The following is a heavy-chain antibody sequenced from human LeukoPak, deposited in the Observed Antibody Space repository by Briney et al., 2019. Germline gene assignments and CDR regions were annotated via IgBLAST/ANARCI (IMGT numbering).Heavy chain of an antibody. CDR2: ISAYNANT. D-gene: IGHD3-9*01. Sequence: ASVKVSCKASGYTFTNYGITWVRQAPGQGLEWMGWISAYNANTNYAQKFQGRVTMTTDTSTSTVYMELRSLRSDDTAIYYCARTDYDILTGTRMDVWGKGTTVTVSS. CDR3: ARTDYDILTGTRMDV. V-gene: IGHV1-18*04. CDR1: GYTFTNYG. J-gene: IGHJ6*04.